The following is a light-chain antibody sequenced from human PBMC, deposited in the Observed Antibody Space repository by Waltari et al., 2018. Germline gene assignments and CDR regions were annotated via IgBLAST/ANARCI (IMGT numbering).Light chain of an antibody. CDR3: QQTYTTPTWT. V-gene: IGKV1-39*01. J-gene: IGKJ1*01. Sequence: DIQMTQSPLSLSASVGDRVTITCRARQTISQYLNWYQQKPGKAPKLLIHAASRLQSGVPSRFSGSGSETEFTLTINSLQLEDFAIYYCQQTYTTPTWTFGQGTRVEIK. CDR1: QTISQY. CDR2: AAS.